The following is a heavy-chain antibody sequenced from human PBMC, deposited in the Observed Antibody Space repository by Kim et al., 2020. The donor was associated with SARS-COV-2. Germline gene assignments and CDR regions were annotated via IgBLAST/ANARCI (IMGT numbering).Heavy chain of an antibody. CDR3: ARHGLRYGSGSYLPSNYYGMDV. V-gene: IGHV5-51*01. D-gene: IGHD3-10*01. CDR2: IYPGDSDT. CDR1: GYSFTSYW. J-gene: IGHJ6*02. Sequence: GESLKISCKGSGYSFTSYWIGWVRQMPGKGLEWMGIIYPGDSDTRYSPSFQGQVTISADKSISTAYLQWSSLKASDTAMYYCARHGLRYGSGSYLPSNYYGMDVWGQGTTVTVSS.